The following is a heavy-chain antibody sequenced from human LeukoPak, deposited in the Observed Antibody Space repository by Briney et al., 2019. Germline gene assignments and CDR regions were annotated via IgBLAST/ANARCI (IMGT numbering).Heavy chain of an antibody. CDR1: GFTFSSYS. V-gene: IGHV3-48*01. Sequence: GGSLRLSCAASGFTFSSYSMNWVRQAPGKGLEWVSYISSSSSTIYYADSVKGRFTISRDNAKNSLYLQMNSLRAEDTAVYYCAREERIQGYSPFNWFDPWGQGTLVTVSS. CDR2: ISSSSSTI. D-gene: IGHD5-18*01. CDR3: AREERIQGYSPFNWFDP. J-gene: IGHJ5*02.